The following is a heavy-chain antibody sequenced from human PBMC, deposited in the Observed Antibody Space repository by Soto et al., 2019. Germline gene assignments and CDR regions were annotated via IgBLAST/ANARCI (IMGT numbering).Heavy chain of an antibody. J-gene: IGHJ5*02. CDR2: TYQSGSA. Sequence: SETLSLTCTVSGGSISSGGYSWTWIRQSPGKGLEWIGYTYQSGSAYYNPSLKSRVTISLDTSKNQVSLQLSSVTAADTAVYFCARDMHAGFTHYFDPWGQGTLVTVSS. CDR1: GGSISSGGYS. V-gene: IGHV4-30-2*06. D-gene: IGHD1-26*01. CDR3: ARDMHAGFTHYFDP.